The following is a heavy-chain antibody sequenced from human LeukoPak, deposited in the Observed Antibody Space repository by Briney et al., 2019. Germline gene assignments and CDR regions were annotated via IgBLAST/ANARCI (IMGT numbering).Heavy chain of an antibody. J-gene: IGHJ6*02. D-gene: IGHD3-22*01. CDR2: ISVYNGNP. CDR1: GYTFTSYG. CDR3: ARESHYYDSSGFLYYYGMDV. Sequence: ASVKVCCKASGYTFTSYGIGWVRQAPGQGLEWMGWISVYNGNPNYAEKLQGRVTMTTDTSTSTAYMELRSLRSDDTAVYYCARESHYYDSSGFLYYYGMDVWGQGTTVTVSS. V-gene: IGHV1-18*01.